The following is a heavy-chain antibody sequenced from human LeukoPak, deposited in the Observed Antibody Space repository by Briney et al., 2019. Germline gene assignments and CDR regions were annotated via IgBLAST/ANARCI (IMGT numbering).Heavy chain of an antibody. J-gene: IGHJ6*04. CDR1: GFTFSSYA. Sequence: GGSLRLSCAASGFTFSSYAMIWVRQAPGKGLEWVSYISSSGSTIYYADSVKGRFTISRDNAKNSLYLQMNSLRAEDTAVYYCAELGITMIGGVWGKGTTVTISS. V-gene: IGHV3-48*03. CDR2: ISSSGSTI. D-gene: IGHD3-10*02. CDR3: AELGITMIGGV.